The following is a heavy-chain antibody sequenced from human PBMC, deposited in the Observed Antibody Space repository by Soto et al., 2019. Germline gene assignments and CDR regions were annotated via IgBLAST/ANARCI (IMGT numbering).Heavy chain of an antibody. CDR2: ISHDESIK. CDR3: AGKVSVGA. D-gene: IGHD1-26*01. CDR1: GFSFSNYG. Sequence: QVQLVESGGGVVQPGRSLRLSCAASGFSFSNYGMHWVRQAPGKGLEWVTFISHDESIKNYADSVKGRFTISRDNSRNTLYLQMNSLRVEDRAVYYCAGKVSVGAWGQGTLITVSS. V-gene: IGHV3-30*03. J-gene: IGHJ4*02.